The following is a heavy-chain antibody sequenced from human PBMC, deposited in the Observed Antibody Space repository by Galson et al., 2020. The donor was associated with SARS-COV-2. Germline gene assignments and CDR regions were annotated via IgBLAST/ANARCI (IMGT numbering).Heavy chain of an antibody. Sequence: SETLSLTCTVSGGSISSGGYYWSWIRQHPGKGLEWIGYIYYSGSTYYNPSLKSRVTISVDTSKNQFSLKLSSVTAADTAVYYCARVLGGYYYDSSGPIIDYWGQGTLVTVSS. CDR1: GGSISSGGYY. D-gene: IGHD3-22*01. CDR2: IYYSGST. J-gene: IGHJ4*02. V-gene: IGHV4-31*03. CDR3: ARVLGGYYYDSSGPIIDY.